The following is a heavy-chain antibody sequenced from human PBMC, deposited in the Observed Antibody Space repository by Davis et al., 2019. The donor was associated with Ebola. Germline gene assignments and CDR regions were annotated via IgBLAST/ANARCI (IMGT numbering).Heavy chain of an antibody. CDR3: AKGGRIRSPGIGDK. J-gene: IGHJ4*02. CDR2: ISGSGTNK. CDR1: GFSFNNYA. D-gene: IGHD3-10*01. Sequence: PGGSLRPSCAASGFSFNNYAMGWVRQAPGKGLEWVSDISGSGTNKHYADSVEGRFTISRDNSASMLDLQMNSLRAEDTALYYCAKGGRIRSPGIGDKWGQGTLVTVSS. V-gene: IGHV3-23*01.